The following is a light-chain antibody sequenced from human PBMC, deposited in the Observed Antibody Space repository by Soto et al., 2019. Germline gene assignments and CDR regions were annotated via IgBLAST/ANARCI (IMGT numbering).Light chain of an antibody. CDR2: AAS. CDR1: QDINNW. J-gene: IGKJ4*01. Sequence: DIQMTQSPSSVSASVGDRVTITCRASQDINNWLAWYQQKPGQAPNLLIFAASSLRRGVPSRVSGSGSGTHFTLTISSLQPEDVATYYRQQGNNLRGLTFGGGTKVDIK. V-gene: IGKV1-12*01. CDR3: QQGNNLRGLT.